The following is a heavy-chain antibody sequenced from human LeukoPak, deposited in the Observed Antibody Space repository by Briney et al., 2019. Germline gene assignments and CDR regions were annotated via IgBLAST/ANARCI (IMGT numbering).Heavy chain of an antibody. J-gene: IGHJ4*02. V-gene: IGHV3-7*01. CDR2: IEQDGSEK. CDR1: GFTFSNYD. CDR3: ARDPDY. Sequence: GGSLRLSCTASGFTFSNYDMHWVRQAPGEGLEWVANIEQDGSEKYYVDSVKGRFTISRDNAKNSLYLQMNNLRAEDTAVYYCARDPDYWGQGTLVTVSS.